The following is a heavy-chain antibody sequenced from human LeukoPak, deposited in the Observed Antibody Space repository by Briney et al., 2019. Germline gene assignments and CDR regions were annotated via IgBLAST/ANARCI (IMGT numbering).Heavy chain of an antibody. V-gene: IGHV5-51*01. J-gene: IGHJ4*02. D-gene: IGHD2-15*01. CDR2: IYPGDSDT. CDR1: GYSFNTYW. CDR3: ARRAYCSGGSCYSGSYDY. Sequence: GESLKISCKGSGYSFNTYWIGWVRQMPGKGLEWMGIIYPGDSDTRYSPSFQGQVTISADKSISTAYLQWSSLKASDTAMYYCARRAYCSGGSCYSGSYDYWGQGTLVTVSS.